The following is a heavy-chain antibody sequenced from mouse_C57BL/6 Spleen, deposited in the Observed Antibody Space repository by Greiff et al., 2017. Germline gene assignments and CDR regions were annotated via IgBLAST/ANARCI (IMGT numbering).Heavy chain of an antibody. V-gene: IGHV1-52*01. Sequence: QVQLQQPGAELVRPGSSVKLSCKASGYTFTSYWMHWVKQRPIQGLEWIGNIDPSDSETHYNQKFKDKATLTVDKPSSTAYMQLSSLTSEDSAVYYCAIYYYGSSSFAYWGQGTLVTVSA. CDR2: IDPSDSET. CDR1: GYTFTSYW. CDR3: AIYYYGSSSFAY. J-gene: IGHJ3*01. D-gene: IGHD1-1*01.